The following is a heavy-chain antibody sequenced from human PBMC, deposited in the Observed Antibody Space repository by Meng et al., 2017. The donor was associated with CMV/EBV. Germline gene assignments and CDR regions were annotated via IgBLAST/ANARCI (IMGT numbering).Heavy chain of an antibody. CDR3: ATAKLDQEWFDP. CDR1: GYTLTELS. D-gene: IGHD1/OR15-1a*01. Sequence: ASVKVSCKVSGYTLTELSMHWVRQAPGKGLEWMGGFDPEDGETIYAQKFQGRVTMTEDTSTDTAHMELSSLRSEDTAVYYCATAKLDQEWFDPWGQGTLVTVSS. J-gene: IGHJ5*02. V-gene: IGHV1-24*01. CDR2: FDPEDGET.